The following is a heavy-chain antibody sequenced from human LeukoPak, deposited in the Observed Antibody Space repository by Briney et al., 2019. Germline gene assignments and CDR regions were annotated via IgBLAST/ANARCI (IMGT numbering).Heavy chain of an antibody. Sequence: GASVKVSCKASGYTFTGYYMHWVRQAPGQGLEWMGWINPNSGGTNYAQKFQGRVTMTRDKSISTAYMELSRLSSDATAVSYCARGPLTQYDYMDVWGKGTTVTVSS. CDR3: ARGPLTQYDYMDV. J-gene: IGHJ6*03. V-gene: IGHV1-2*02. CDR1: GYTFTGYY. CDR2: INPNSGGT.